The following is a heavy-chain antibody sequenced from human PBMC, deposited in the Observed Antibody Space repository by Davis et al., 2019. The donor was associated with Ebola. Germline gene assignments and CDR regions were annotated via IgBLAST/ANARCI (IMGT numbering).Heavy chain of an antibody. D-gene: IGHD3-16*02. CDR1: GLSFISYS. CDR3: ATLPWDYDWGSYRSYFDY. V-gene: IGHV3-48*02. CDR2: ISSRSSIR. Sequence: GESLKISCTASGLSFISYSFNWVRQAPGKGLEWISYISSRSSIRYYADSVRGRFTISRDNAKKLLYLEMNSLRDEDTAVYYCATLPWDYDWGSYRSYFDYWGQGTLVTVSS. J-gene: IGHJ4*02.